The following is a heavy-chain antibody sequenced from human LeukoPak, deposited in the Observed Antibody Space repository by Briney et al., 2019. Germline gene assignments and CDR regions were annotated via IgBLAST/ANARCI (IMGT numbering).Heavy chain of an antibody. D-gene: IGHD6-19*01. CDR3: ARAPPYGSGWSKGVFDY. V-gene: IGHV4-59*12. CDR2: IYYSGST. J-gene: IGHJ4*02. Sequence: SETLSLTCTVSGGSISSYYWSWIRQPPGKGLEWIGYIYYSGSTNYNPSLKSRVTISVDTPKNQFSLKLNSVTAADMAVYYCARAPPYGSGWSKGVFDYWGQGTLVTVSS. CDR1: GGSISSYY.